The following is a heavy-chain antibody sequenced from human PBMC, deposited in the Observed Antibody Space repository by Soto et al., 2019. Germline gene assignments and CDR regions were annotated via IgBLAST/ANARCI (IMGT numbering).Heavy chain of an antibody. J-gene: IGHJ4*02. CDR3: ARVSSGIAAYYFDY. CDR1: GGSISSYY. V-gene: IGHV4-59*08. D-gene: IGHD6-25*01. Sequence: SETLSLTCTVSGGSISSYYWSWIRQPSGKGLEWIGYIYYSGSTNYNPSLKSRVTISVDTSKNQFSLKLSSVTAADTAVYYCARVSSGIAAYYFDYWGQGTLVTVSS. CDR2: IYYSGST.